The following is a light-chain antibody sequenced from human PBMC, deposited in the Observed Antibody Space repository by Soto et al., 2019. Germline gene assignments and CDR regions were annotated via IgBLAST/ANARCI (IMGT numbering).Light chain of an antibody. CDR1: RSVRND. V-gene: IGKV3-11*01. CDR3: QLRSSWLPLT. Sequence: EIVLTQSPATLSLSPGERASLSCRASRSVRNDLAWYQQKPGQAPRLLIYDASNRATGIPARFSGSGSGTDFTLTISSLEPEDLAVYYCQLRSSWLPLTFGGGTKVDIK. J-gene: IGKJ4*01. CDR2: DAS.